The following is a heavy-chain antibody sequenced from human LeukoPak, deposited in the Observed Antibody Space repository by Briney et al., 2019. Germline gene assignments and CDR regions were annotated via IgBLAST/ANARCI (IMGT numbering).Heavy chain of an antibody. J-gene: IGHJ4*02. V-gene: IGHV3-30-3*01. CDR3: ARSSSSWQDYFDY. Sequence: SLRLSCAASGFTFSSYAMHWVCQAPGKGLEWVAVISYDGSNKYYADSVKGRFTISRDNSKNTLYLQMNSLRAEDTAVYYCARSSSSWQDYFDYWGQGTLVTVSS. CDR1: GFTFSSYA. CDR2: ISYDGSNK. D-gene: IGHD6-13*01.